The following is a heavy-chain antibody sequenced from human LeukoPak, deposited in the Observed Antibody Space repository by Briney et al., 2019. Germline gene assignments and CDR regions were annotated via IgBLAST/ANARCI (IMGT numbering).Heavy chain of an antibody. CDR1: GYTFTSYY. V-gene: IGHV1-46*01. D-gene: IGHD2-2*01. J-gene: IGHJ4*02. Sequence: ASVKVSCKASGYTFTSYYMHWVRQAPGQGLEWMGIINPSGGSTSYAQKFQGRVTMTRDTSTSTVYMELSSLRSEDTAVYYCARVCSSTSCYGTFDYWGQGTLVTVSS. CDR2: INPSGGST. CDR3: ARVCSSTSCYGTFDY.